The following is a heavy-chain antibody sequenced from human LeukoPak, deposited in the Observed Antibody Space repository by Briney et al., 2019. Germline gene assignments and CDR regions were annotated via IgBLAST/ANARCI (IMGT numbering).Heavy chain of an antibody. J-gene: IGHJ4*02. V-gene: IGHV3-53*01. D-gene: IGHD3-22*01. CDR3: ARDKEEGVITYFDY. CDR2: IYSGGST. Sequence: PGGSLRLSCAASGFTVSSNYMSWVRQAPGKGLEWVSVIYSGGSTYYADSAKGRFTISRDNSKNTLYLQMNSLRAEDTAVYYCARDKEEGVITYFDYWGQGTLVTVSS. CDR1: GFTVSSNY.